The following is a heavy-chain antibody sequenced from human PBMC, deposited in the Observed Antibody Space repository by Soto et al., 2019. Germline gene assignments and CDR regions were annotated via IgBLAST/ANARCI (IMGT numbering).Heavy chain of an antibody. V-gene: IGHV4-34*01. Sequence: SETLSLTCAVYGGSFSGYYWSWIRQPPGKGLEWIGEINHSGSTNYNPSLKSRVTISVDTSKNQFSLKLSSVTAADTAVYYCAGGIAAAAYFDYWGQGTLVPVSS. CDR2: INHSGST. J-gene: IGHJ4*02. CDR1: GGSFSGYY. CDR3: AGGIAAAAYFDY. D-gene: IGHD6-13*01.